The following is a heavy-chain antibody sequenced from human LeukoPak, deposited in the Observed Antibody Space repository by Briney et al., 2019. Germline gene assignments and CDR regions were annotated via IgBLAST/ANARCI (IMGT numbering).Heavy chain of an antibody. J-gene: IGHJ5*02. V-gene: IGHV4-34*01. CDR1: GGSFSGYY. D-gene: IGHD3-10*01. Sequence: SETLSLTCAVYGGSFSGYYWSWIRQPPGKGLEWIGEINHSESTNYNPSLKSRVTISVDTSKNQFSLKLSSVTAADTAVYYCARLGSTYYYGSGSHNWFDPWGQGTLVTVSS. CDR2: INHSEST. CDR3: ARLGSTYYYGSGSHNWFDP.